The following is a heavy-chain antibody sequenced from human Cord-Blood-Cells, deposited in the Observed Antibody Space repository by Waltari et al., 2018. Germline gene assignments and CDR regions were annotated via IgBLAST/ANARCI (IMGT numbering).Heavy chain of an antibody. D-gene: IGHD6-13*01. CDR2: INPNSGGT. Sequence: QVQLVQSGAEVKKPGASVKVSCKASGHPFTVYYLHLVRQAPGQGLEWMGWINPNSGGTNYAQKFQGRVTMTRDTSISTAYMELSRLRSDDTAVYYCARSSSSWYYFDYWGQGTLVTVSS. CDR3: ARSSSSWYYFDY. CDR1: GHPFTVYY. J-gene: IGHJ4*02. V-gene: IGHV1-2*02.